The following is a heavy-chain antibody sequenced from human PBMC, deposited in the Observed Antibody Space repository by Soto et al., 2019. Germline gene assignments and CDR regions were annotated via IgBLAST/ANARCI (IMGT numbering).Heavy chain of an antibody. Sequence: QVQLQESGPGLVKPSETLSVTCSVSGGSIMSSNWWDWLRQSPGRGLEWIGEIYHDGASINLNPSFERRVTLSVDKSNNQLSLSLTSVTAADTAVYYCAREVLAGCLDTWGQGAWVTVSS. D-gene: IGHD3-9*01. CDR3: AREVLAGCLDT. CDR1: GGSIMSSNW. CDR2: IYHDGASI. V-gene: IGHV4-4*02. J-gene: IGHJ4*02.